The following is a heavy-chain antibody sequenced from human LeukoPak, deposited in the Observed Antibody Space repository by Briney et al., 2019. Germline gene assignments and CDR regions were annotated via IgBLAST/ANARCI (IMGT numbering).Heavy chain of an antibody. CDR1: GFNFISYN. J-gene: IGHJ4*02. Sequence: GGSLRLSCATSGFNFISYNMNWVRQAPGKGPEWISYISRGSSAIHYADSVKGRFTISRDNAKNSLYLQMNSLRAEDTAVYYCARDGIWSGYYFDYWGQGTLVTVSS. V-gene: IGHV3-48*01. D-gene: IGHD3-3*01. CDR3: ARDGIWSGYYFDY. CDR2: ISRGSSAI.